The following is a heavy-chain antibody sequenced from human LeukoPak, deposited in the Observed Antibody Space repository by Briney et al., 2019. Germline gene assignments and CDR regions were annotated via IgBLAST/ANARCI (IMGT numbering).Heavy chain of an antibody. V-gene: IGHV3-11*04. Sequence: GGSLRLSCAASGLRFSDYYVSWIRQAPGKGLQWVSYISSGGDIMHYADSVKGRFTISRDNTKNLMYLQMNSLRPEDTAVYYCAGGVGWHIDDWGQGTQVTVSS. J-gene: IGHJ4*02. D-gene: IGHD3-16*01. CDR1: GLRFSDYY. CDR3: AGGVGWHIDD. CDR2: ISSGGDIM.